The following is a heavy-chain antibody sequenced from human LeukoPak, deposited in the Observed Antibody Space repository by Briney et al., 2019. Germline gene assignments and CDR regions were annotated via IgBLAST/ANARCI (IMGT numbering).Heavy chain of an antibody. V-gene: IGHV4-39*07. CDR2: IYYSGST. CDR1: GGSISSSSYY. J-gene: IGHJ4*02. CDR3: AREDTTVTTAPYFDY. Sequence: SETLSLTCTVSGGSISSSSYYWGWIRQPPGKGLEWIGSIYYSGSTYYNPSLKSRVTISVDTSKNQFSLKLSSVTAADTAVYYCAREDTTVTTAPYFDYWGQGTLVTVSS. D-gene: IGHD4-17*01.